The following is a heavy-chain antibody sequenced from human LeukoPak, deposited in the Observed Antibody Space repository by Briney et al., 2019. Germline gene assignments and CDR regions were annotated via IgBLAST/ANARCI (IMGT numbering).Heavy chain of an antibody. CDR2: ISASGGST. CDR1: GFTFSSYA. V-gene: IGHV3-23*01. J-gene: IGHJ4*02. Sequence: GGSLRLSCAASGFTFSSYAMSWVRQAPGKGLEWVSAISASGGSTSYADSVKGRFTISRDNSKNTLYLQMNSLRADDTAVYYCASGYDGSAFYDYWGQGTLVTVSS. CDR3: ASGYDGSAFYDY. D-gene: IGHD3-22*01.